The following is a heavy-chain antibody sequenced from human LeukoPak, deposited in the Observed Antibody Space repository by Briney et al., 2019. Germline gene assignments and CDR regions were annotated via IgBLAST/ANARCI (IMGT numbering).Heavy chain of an antibody. V-gene: IGHV3-13*01. D-gene: IGHD6-19*01. CDR2: IGPAGNT. CDR3: VWEGYSSGRAPVFDV. J-gene: IGHJ3*01. Sequence: GGSLRLSCVASGFPLSGSVMHWVRQRTGKGLEWISGIGPAGNTHYLESVKDRFTISRETATDSVVLQVNSLTAGDTAIYFCVWEGYSSGRAPVFDVWGQGTTVTV. CDR1: GFPLSGSV.